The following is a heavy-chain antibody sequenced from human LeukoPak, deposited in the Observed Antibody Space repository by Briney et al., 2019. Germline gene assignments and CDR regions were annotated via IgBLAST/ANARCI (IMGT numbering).Heavy chain of an antibody. CDR3: ARDLTMVRGAKGFDP. Sequence: ASVKVSCKASGYTFTSYYMHWVRQAPGQGLEWMGIINPSGGSTSYAQKFQGRVTMTRDTSTSTVYMELSSLRSEDTAVYYCARDLTMVRGAKGFDPWGQGTLVTVSS. CDR2: INPSGGST. CDR1: GYTFTSYY. J-gene: IGHJ5*02. V-gene: IGHV1-46*01. D-gene: IGHD3-10*01.